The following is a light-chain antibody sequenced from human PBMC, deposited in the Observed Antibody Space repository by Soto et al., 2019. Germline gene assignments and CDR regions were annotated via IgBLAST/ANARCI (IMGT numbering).Light chain of an antibody. Sequence: DIQRTQSPSTLSASVGRRVTSTCRASQSISSWLAWYQQKPGKAPKLLIYDASSLESGVTSRFSGSGSGTEFTLTISSLQPDDVASYYCRQYNRHSGTFGLGTKVEIK. CDR3: RQYNRHSGT. CDR2: DAS. V-gene: IGKV1-5*01. CDR1: QSISSW. J-gene: IGKJ1*01.